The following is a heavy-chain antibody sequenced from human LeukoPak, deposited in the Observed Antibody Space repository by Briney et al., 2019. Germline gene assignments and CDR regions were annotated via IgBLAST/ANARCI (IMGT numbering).Heavy chain of an antibody. CDR1: GGSISSGDYY. D-gene: IGHD2-2*01. V-gene: IGHV4-30-4*01. CDR3: ARALQDIVVVPALDY. J-gene: IGHJ4*02. CDR2: IYYNGST. Sequence: SETLSLTCTVSGGSISSGDYYWSWIRQPPGKGLEWIGYIYYNGSTYYNPSLKSRVTISVDTSKNQFSLKLSSVTAADTAVYYCARALQDIVVVPALDYWGQGTLVTVSS.